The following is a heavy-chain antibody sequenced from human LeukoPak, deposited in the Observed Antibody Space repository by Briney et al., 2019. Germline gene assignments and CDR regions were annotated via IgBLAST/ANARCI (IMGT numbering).Heavy chain of an antibody. D-gene: IGHD4-23*01. CDR2: ISSSSSTI. V-gene: IGHV3-48*01. J-gene: IGHJ4*02. CDR3: ARMRKRRYGGNSPYHFDY. Sequence: PGGSLRLSCAASGFTFSSYSMNWVRQAPGKGLEWVSYISSSSSTIYYADSVKGRFTISRDNAKNSLYLQMNSLRSEDTAVYYCARMRKRRYGGNSPYHFDYWGQGTLVTVSS. CDR1: GFTFSSYS.